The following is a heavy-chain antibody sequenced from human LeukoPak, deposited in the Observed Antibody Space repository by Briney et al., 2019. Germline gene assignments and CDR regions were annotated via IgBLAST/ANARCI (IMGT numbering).Heavy chain of an antibody. CDR1: GYSFNSFW. V-gene: IGHV5-51*01. D-gene: IGHD4-17*01. J-gene: IGHJ4*02. Sequence: GESLKISCRGSGYSFNSFWIGWVRQMPGKGLEWMGIIYPGDSDTRYSPSFQGQVAISADESISTAYLQWSSLKASDSAMYYCARLRTYGDYALNYWGQGTLVTVSS. CDR3: ARLRTYGDYALNY. CDR2: IYPGDSDT.